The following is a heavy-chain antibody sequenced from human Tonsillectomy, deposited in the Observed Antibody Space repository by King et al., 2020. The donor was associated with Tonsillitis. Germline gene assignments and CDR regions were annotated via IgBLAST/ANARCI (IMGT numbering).Heavy chain of an antibody. CDR2: ISPLFGTP. D-gene: IGHD3/OR15-3a*01. V-gene: IGHV1-69*01. CDR3: ARGAATINGLIIDAIDV. CDR1: GGTFNSYP. J-gene: IGHJ3*01. Sequence: QLVQSGAEVKKPGSSVKVSCKASGGTFNSYPVSWVRQAPGQGLEWMGGISPLFGTPYYAQRFQGRVTITADESTTTSYMEVSSLRFEDTAVYYCARGAATINGLIIDAIDVWGQGTLVTVSS.